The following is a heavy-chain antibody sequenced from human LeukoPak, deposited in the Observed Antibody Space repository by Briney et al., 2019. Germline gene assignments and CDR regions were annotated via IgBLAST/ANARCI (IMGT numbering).Heavy chain of an antibody. CDR1: GYSFTDYY. Sequence: GESLKISCKGSGYSFTDYYIHWVRQAPGQGLEWMAWINPNTGGTKYAQKFQVRVTLTRDTSINTAYMELTRLRSDDTAVYYCARGGVRTAASNFAYWGQGTLVTVSS. CDR3: ARGGVRTAASNFAY. CDR2: INPNTGGT. J-gene: IGHJ4*02. D-gene: IGHD6-13*01. V-gene: IGHV1-2*02.